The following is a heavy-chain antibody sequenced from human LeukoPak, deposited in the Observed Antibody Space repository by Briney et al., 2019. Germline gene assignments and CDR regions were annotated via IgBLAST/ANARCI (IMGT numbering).Heavy chain of an antibody. CDR1: GDSISNYY. J-gene: IGHJ6*03. Sequence: PSETLSLTCTVPGDSISNYYWSWIRQPPGKGLEWIGSIYYSGSTNSKPSLKSRVAISIDTSKNQFSLKLRSVTAADTAVYYCARDMDYYGSGTYRGYYYYMDIWGKGTTVTVSS. CDR2: IYYSGST. V-gene: IGHV4-59*01. D-gene: IGHD3-10*01. CDR3: ARDMDYYGSGTYRGYYYYMDI.